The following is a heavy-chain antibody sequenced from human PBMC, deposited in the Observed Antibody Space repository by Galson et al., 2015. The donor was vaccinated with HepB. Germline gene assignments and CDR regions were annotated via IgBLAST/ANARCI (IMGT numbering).Heavy chain of an antibody. CDR2: IGSSGGST. J-gene: IGHJ4*02. D-gene: IGHD4-17*01. CDR3: ARDPERRITVTSGTYFDF. Sequence: SLRLSCAASGFTFSSFPMHWVRQAPGRGLEYVSGIGSSGGSTYYANSVKGRFTISRDNSKNTLYLQMGSLRAEDMAVYYCARDPERRITVTSGTYFDFWGQGTLVTVSS. V-gene: IGHV3-64*01. CDR1: GFTFSSFP.